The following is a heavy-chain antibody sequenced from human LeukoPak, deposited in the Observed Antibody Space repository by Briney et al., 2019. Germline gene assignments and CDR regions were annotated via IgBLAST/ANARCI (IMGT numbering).Heavy chain of an antibody. CDR2: IYHSGST. J-gene: IGHJ3*02. Sequence: KPSETLSLTCAVSGDSISRSDWWTWVRQPPGKGLEWIGEIYHSGSTYYNPSLKSRVTISVDTSKNQLSLKLSSVTAADTAVYYCASITMVRGVRLNAFDIWGQGTMVTVSS. CDR3: ASITMVRGVRLNAFDI. V-gene: IGHV4-4*02. D-gene: IGHD3-10*01. CDR1: GDSISRSDW.